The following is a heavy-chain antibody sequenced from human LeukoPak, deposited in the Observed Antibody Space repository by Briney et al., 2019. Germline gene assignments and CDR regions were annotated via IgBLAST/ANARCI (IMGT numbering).Heavy chain of an antibody. CDR1: GGSISSGGYY. CDR2: IYYSGST. D-gene: IGHD2-2*01. Sequence: PSQTLSLTCTVSGGSISSGGYYWSWIRQHPGKGLEWIGYIYYSGSTNYNPSLKSRVTISVDTSKNQFSLKLSSVTAADTAVYYCARVLQYQLLFDYWGQGTLVTVSS. CDR3: ARVLQYQLLFDY. V-gene: IGHV4-61*08. J-gene: IGHJ4*02.